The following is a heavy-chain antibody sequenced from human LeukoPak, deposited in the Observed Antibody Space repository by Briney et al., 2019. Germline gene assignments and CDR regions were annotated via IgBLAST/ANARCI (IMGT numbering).Heavy chain of an antibody. CDR3: AKDRGSGYHYFDY. Sequence: PGGSLRLSCAASGFSFSTTWMNWVRQAPGKGLVSVSRITSDGRNTVYADSVKGRFTISRDNSKNTLYLQMNSLRAEDTAVYYCAKDRGSGYHYFDYWGQGTLVTVSS. V-gene: IGHV3-74*01. D-gene: IGHD3-22*01. CDR1: GFSFSTTW. CDR2: ITSDGRNT. J-gene: IGHJ4*02.